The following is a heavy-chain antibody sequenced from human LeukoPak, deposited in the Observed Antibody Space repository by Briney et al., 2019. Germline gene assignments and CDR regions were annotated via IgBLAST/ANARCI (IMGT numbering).Heavy chain of an antibody. D-gene: IGHD1-26*01. V-gene: IGHV4-39*07. CDR1: GGSISTSNYY. Sequence: KTSETLSLTCTVSGGSISTSNYYWGWIRQPPGKGLEWIGNIFYSGSTYYSPSLKSRVTMSVDTSRNQFSLKLSSVTAADTAFYYCARYIVSYPHDAFDIWGQGTMVTVSS. CDR2: IFYSGST. CDR3: ARYIVSYPHDAFDI. J-gene: IGHJ3*02.